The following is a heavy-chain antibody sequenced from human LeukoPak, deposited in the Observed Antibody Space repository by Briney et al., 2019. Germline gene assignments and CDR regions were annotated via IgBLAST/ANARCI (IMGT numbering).Heavy chain of an antibody. CDR1: GFTFSSYA. Sequence: PGGSLRLSCAASGFTFSSYAMHWVRQAPGKGLEWVAVISYDGSNKYYADSVKGRFTISRDNSKNTLYLQMNGLRAEDTAVYYCARGTGRGSYYFYYYGMDVWGQGTTVTVSS. D-gene: IGHD1-26*01. CDR3: ARGTGRGSYYFYYYGMDV. V-gene: IGHV3-30-3*01. J-gene: IGHJ6*02. CDR2: ISYDGSNK.